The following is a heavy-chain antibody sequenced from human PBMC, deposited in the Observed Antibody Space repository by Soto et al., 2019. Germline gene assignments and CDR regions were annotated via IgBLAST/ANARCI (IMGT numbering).Heavy chain of an antibody. CDR2: IYHSGST. V-gene: IGHV4-30-2*01. D-gene: IGHD3-22*01. J-gene: IGHJ3*02. Sequence: PSETLSLTCAVSGGSISSGGYSWSWIRQPPGKGLEWIGYIYHSGSTYYNPSLKSRVTISVDRSKNQSSLKLSSVTAADTAVYYCARGLGYDSSASDDFDIWGQGTRVTVSS. CDR3: ARGLGYDSSASDDFDI. CDR1: GGSISSGGYS.